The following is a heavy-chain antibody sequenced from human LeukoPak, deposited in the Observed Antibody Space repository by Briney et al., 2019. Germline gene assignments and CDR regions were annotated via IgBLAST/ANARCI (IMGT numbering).Heavy chain of an antibody. D-gene: IGHD3-22*01. CDR3: ARGGVITLLFDY. CDR2: INAGNGNT. CDR1: GYTFTSYA. Sequence: ASVKVSCKASGYTFTSYAMHWVRQAPGQRLEWMGWINAGNGNTKYSQKFQGRVTTTRDTSASTAYMELSSLRSEDTAVYYCARGGVITLLFDYWGQGTLVTVSS. V-gene: IGHV1-3*01. J-gene: IGHJ4*02.